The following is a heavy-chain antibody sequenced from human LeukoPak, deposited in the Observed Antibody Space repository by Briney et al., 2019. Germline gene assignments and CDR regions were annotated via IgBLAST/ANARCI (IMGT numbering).Heavy chain of an antibody. D-gene: IGHD2-8*01. CDR2: ISSRSNYV. V-gene: IGHV3-21*01. CDR3: ARSGWTNWFDP. CDR1: GLTFTNSS. Sequence: GGSLRLSCAASGLTFTNSSVNWVRQAPGKGLEWVSSISSRSNYVYYADSVRGRFTVSRDNAKNSLYLQMDSLRAEDTAVYYCARSGWTNWFDPWGQGTLVTVSS. J-gene: IGHJ5*02.